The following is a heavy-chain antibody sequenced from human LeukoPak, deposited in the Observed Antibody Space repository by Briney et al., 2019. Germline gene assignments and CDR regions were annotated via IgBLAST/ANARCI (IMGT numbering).Heavy chain of an antibody. CDR2: INWNGASI. CDR3: AKDSHYSEFSTFDI. J-gene: IGHJ3*02. V-gene: IGHV3-9*01. D-gene: IGHD2-15*01. CDR1: GFSFDDYA. Sequence: GGSLRLSCTASGFSFDDYAMHWVRQAPGKGLEWVSSINWNGASIGYVDSVKGRFTISRDNAKNSLYLQMNSLRTEDTALYYCAKDSHYSEFSTFDIWGQGTMVTVSS.